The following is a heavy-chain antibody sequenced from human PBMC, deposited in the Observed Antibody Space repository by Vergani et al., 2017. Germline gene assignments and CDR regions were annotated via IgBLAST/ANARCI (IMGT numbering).Heavy chain of an antibody. V-gene: IGHV3-30*03. J-gene: IGHJ4*02. D-gene: IGHD2-21*01. Sequence: QVQLVESGGGVVQPGRSLRLSCAASGFTFSSYGMHWVRQAPGKGLEWVAVISYDGSNKYYADSVKGRFTISRDDSKNTAYLQMNSLKTEDTAVYYCTRRHIVDYWGQGTLVTVSS. CDR3: TRRHIVDY. CDR1: GFTFSSYG. CDR2: ISYDGSNK.